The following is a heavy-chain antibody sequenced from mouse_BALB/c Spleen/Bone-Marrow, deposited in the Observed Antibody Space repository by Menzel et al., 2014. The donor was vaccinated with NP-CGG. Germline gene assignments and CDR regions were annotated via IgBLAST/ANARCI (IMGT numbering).Heavy chain of an antibody. CDR1: GYTFTDYV. CDR2: IYPGIGST. J-gene: IGHJ4*01. V-gene: IGHV1-77*01. CDR3: ARALGLPFYAMDY. Sequence: QVQLQQSGPELVKPGASVKMSCKASGYTFTDYVISWVKQRTGQGLQWIGEIYPGIGSTYYNEKFKGKATLTADKSSNTAYMQLSSLTSEDSAVCFCARALGLPFYAMDYWGQATSVTFSS. D-gene: IGHD3-1*01.